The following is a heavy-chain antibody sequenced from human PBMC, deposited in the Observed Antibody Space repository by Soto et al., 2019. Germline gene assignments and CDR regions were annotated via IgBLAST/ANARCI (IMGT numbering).Heavy chain of an antibody. CDR1: GFSFSTYT. V-gene: IGHV3-23*01. J-gene: IGHJ4*02. Sequence: GGSLRLSCVASGFSFSTYTMNWVRQAPGKGLEWVSGISAGGTRPYYADSVKGRFTISRDNSKNMLFLQMNSLRAEDTAVYYCAKDRHPHGIWTFDYWGQGSLVTVSS. D-gene: IGHD3-9*01. CDR2: ISAGGTRP. CDR3: AKDRHPHGIWTFDY.